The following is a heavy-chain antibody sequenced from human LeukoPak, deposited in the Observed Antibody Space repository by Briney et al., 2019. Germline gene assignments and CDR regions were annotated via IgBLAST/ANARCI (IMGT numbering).Heavy chain of an antibody. CDR3: ARGNYYDSSGFDY. Sequence: SETLSLTCTVSGASITTYYWSWIRQPPGKGLEWIGYTFHSGDTNYNPSLHSRVTISVDTSKRQFSLKLTSVTAADTAVYYCARGNYYDSSGFDYWGQGTLVTVSS. J-gene: IGHJ4*02. V-gene: IGHV4-59*12. D-gene: IGHD3-22*01. CDR1: GASITTYY. CDR2: TFHSGDT.